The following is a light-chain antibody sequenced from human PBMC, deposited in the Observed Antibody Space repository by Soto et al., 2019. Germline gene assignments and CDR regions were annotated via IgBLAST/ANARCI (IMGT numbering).Light chain of an antibody. J-gene: IGLJ2*01. V-gene: IGLV2-14*01. CDR1: SSDVGAHDF. CDR2: EVT. CDR3: NSYILSRTVI. Sequence: QSVLTQPASVSGSPGQSITISCSGTSSDVGAHDFVSWYQHHPDKAPKVIIFEVTKRPSGVSNRFSGSKTGNTASLTISGLQAEDEADYYCNSYILSRTVIFGGGTKLTVL.